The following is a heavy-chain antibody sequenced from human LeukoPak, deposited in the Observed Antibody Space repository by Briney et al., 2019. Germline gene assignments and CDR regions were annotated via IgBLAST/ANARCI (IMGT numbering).Heavy chain of an antibody. J-gene: IGHJ4*02. CDR3: ARIAVAGTIDY. V-gene: IGHV4-59*01. CDR2: IYYSGST. Sequence: SETLSLTCTVSGGSISSYLWSWIRQPPGKGLEWIGYIYYSGSTSDNPSLKSRLTISLDTSKNQFSLKLRFVTAADTAVYYCARIAVAGTIDYWGQGPLVSVSS. CDR1: GGSISSYL. D-gene: IGHD6-19*01.